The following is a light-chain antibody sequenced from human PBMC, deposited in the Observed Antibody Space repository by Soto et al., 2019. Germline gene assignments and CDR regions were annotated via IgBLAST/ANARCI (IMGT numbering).Light chain of an antibody. CDR2: DAS. CDR1: QSISTY. Sequence: DIQMTQSPSSLSASLGNRFTITFLASQSISTYLNWYQKKPGKAPNLLIYDASRLQSGVPSRFSGSGGGTDFTLSISSVQPEDFATYFCQQSYMDPITFGQGTRLEIK. J-gene: IGKJ5*01. CDR3: QQSYMDPIT. V-gene: IGKV1-39*01.